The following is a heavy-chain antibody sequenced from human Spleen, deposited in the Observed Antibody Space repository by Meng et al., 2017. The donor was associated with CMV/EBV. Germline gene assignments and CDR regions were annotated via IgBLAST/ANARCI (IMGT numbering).Heavy chain of an antibody. CDR3: ARGSCSGGSCYPNWFDP. D-gene: IGHD2-15*01. CDR1: YTFTRYS. Sequence: YTFTRYSMHWVRQAPGQGLEWMGIINPSGGSTSYAQKFQGRVTMTRDTSTSTVYMELSSLRSEDTAVYYCARGSCSGGSCYPNWFDPWGQGTLVTVSS. CDR2: INPSGGST. V-gene: IGHV1-46*01. J-gene: IGHJ5*02.